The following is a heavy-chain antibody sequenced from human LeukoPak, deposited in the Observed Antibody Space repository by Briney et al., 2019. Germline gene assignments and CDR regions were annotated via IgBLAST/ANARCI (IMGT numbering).Heavy chain of an antibody. CDR2: ISAGGGST. J-gene: IGHJ4*02. Sequence: GGSLRLSCAISGLTFSDYSMTWVRQAPGKGLFWVSGISAGGGSTYYADSVKGRFTISRDDSRNTLYLQMNSLSAEDTAVYYCAKDAAGPEYWGQGTLVAVSS. V-gene: IGHV3-23*01. D-gene: IGHD6-13*01. CDR1: GLTFSDYS. CDR3: AKDAAGPEY.